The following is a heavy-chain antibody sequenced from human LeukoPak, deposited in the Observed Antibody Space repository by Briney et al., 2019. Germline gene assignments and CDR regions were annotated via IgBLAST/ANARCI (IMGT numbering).Heavy chain of an antibody. CDR2: INHGGST. D-gene: IGHD2-21*02. J-gene: IGHJ4*02. CDR3: ARAFCGGDCYSETEQYYFDY. Sequence: SETLSLTCAVYGGSFSGYYWSWIRQPPGKGLEWIGEINHGGSTNYNPSLKSRVTISVDTSKNQFSLKLSSVTAADTAVYYCARAFCGGDCYSETEQYYFDYWGQGTLVTVSS. V-gene: IGHV4-34*01. CDR1: GGSFSGYY.